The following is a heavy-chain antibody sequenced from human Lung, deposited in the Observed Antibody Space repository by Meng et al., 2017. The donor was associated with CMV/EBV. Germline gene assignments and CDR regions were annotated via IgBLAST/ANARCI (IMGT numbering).Heavy chain of an antibody. V-gene: IGHV4-34*01. CDR1: GGSFSGYY. D-gene: IGHD6-6*01. J-gene: IGHJ4*02. CDR3: ARGYEYSSSSYPWD. Sequence: SXTXSLXCAVYGGSFSGYYWSWIRQPPGKGLEWIGEINHSGSTNYNPSLKSRVTISVDTSKNQFSLKLSSVTAADTAVYYCARGYEYSSSSYPWDGGQGTXVTVAS. CDR2: INHSGST.